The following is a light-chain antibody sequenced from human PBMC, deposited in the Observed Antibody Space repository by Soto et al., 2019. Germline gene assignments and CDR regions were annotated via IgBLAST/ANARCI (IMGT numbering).Light chain of an antibody. CDR1: QSISNY. J-gene: IGKJ1*01. V-gene: IGKV1-39*01. Sequence: QSPSVGDRVTITCRASQSISNYLNWYQQKPGKAPKLLMFAASSLQSGVPSRFSGGGSGTDFTLTISSLQPEDFATYYCQQSYSTPRTFGQGTKVEIK. CDR2: AAS. CDR3: QQSYSTPRT.